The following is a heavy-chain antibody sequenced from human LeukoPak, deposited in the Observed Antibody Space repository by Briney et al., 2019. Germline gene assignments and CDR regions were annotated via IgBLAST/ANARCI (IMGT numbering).Heavy chain of an antibody. CDR3: ARTMITFGGVIVPYGMDV. CDR1: GGTFSSYA. D-gene: IGHD3-16*02. CDR2: IIPILGIA. J-gene: IGHJ6*02. Sequence: SVKVSCKASGGTFSSYAISWVRQAPGQGLEWMGRIIPILGIANYAQKFQGRVTITADKSTSTAYMELSSLRSEDTAVYYCARTMITFGGVIVPYGMDVWGQGTTVTVSS. V-gene: IGHV1-69*04.